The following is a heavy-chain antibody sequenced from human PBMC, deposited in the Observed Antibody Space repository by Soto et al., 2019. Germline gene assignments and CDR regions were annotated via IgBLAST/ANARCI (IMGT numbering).Heavy chain of an antibody. CDR3: AKDERWGIAAAGTVYFDY. CDR2: ISGSGGST. V-gene: IGHV3-23*01. CDR1: GFTFSSYA. D-gene: IGHD6-13*01. J-gene: IGHJ4*02. Sequence: GGSLRLSCAASGFTFSSYAMSWVHQSPGKGLEWVSAISGSGGSTYYADSVKGRFTISRDNSKNTLYLQMNSLRAEDTAVYYCAKDERWGIAAAGTVYFDYWGQGTLVTVSS.